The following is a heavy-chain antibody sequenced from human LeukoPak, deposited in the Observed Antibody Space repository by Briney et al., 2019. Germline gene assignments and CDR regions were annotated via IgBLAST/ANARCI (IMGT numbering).Heavy chain of an antibody. J-gene: IGHJ4*02. CDR1: GDSVSSNVAA. CDR2: TYYRSKWYN. V-gene: IGHV6-1*01. Sequence: SQTLSLTCAISGDSVSSNVAAWNWIRQSPSRGLEWLGRTYYRSKWYNDYAVSVKSRITLNPDTSKNQFSLHLNSVTPEDTAVYYCARGQSSSSDFRFDYWGQGTLVTVSS. D-gene: IGHD6-6*01. CDR3: ARGQSSSSDFRFDY.